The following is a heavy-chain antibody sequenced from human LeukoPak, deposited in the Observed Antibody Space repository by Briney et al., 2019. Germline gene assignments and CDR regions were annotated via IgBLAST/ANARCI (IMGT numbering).Heavy chain of an antibody. CDR1: GFTFSSYS. Sequence: PGGSLRLSCAASGFTFSSYSMNWVRQAPGKGLEWVSSISSSSSYIYYADSVKGRFTISRDNAKNSLYLQMNSLRAEDTAVYYCAATGVPAAKFMLGWGQGTLVTVSS. V-gene: IGHV3-21*01. CDR2: ISSSSSYI. D-gene: IGHD2-2*01. J-gene: IGHJ4*02. CDR3: AATGVPAAKFMLG.